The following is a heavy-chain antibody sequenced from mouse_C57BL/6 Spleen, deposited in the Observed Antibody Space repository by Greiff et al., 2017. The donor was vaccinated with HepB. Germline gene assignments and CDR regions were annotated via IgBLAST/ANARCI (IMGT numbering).Heavy chain of an antibody. D-gene: IGHD2-3*01. V-gene: IGHV1-50*01. CDR2: IDPSDSYT. Sequence: QVQLQQPGAELVKPGASVKLSCKASGYTFTSYWMQWVKQRPGQGLEWIGEIDPSDSYTNYNQKFKGKATLTVDTSSSTAYMQLSSLTSEDSAVYYCARWLLPYYAMDYWGQGTSVTVSS. J-gene: IGHJ4*01. CDR3: ARWLLPYYAMDY. CDR1: GYTFTSYW.